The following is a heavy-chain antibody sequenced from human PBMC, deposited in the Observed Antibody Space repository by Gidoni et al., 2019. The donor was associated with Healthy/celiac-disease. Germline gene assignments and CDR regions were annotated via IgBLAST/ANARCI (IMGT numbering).Heavy chain of an antibody. CDR2: ISGSVGST. CDR1: GFTFSSYA. CDR3: AKDLIEYYYDSSGSTKGDWFDP. J-gene: IGHJ5*02. Sequence: EVQLLAAGGGLVQPGGSLRLSCAASGFTFSSYAMSWVRQAPGKGLEWVSAISGSVGSTYYADSVKGRFTISRDNSKNTLYLQMNSLRAEDTAVYYCAKDLIEYYYDSSGSTKGDWFDPWGQGTLVTFSS. D-gene: IGHD3-22*01. V-gene: IGHV3-23*01.